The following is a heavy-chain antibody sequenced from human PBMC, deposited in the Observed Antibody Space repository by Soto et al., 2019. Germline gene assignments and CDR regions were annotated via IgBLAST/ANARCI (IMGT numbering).Heavy chain of an antibody. V-gene: IGHV3-64D*08. CDR3: VAGKLIPFDY. CDR1: GFTFSVYA. J-gene: IGHJ4*02. CDR2: ISSKGVNT. Sequence: VGSLRLSCTASGFTFSVYAMHWVRQAPGKGLEYVSGISSKGVNTYYAASVRGRFIISRDYSTNTLFLQMSSLRPEDTAVYYCVAGKLIPFDYWGQGTLVTVSS.